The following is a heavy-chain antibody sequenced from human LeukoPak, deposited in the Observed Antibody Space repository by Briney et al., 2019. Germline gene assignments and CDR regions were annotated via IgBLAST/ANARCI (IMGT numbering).Heavy chain of an antibody. Sequence: GSLRLSFAAPGFMFTSYAMSWVRQAPGKGLEWVAAISGGGTTTYYADSVKGRFTISRDTSKKTLYLEMNSLRAEDTAIYYCAKELVAAAGLYFDYWGQGTLVTVSS. CDR3: AKELVAAAGLYFDY. J-gene: IGHJ4*02. CDR2: ISGGGTTT. CDR1: GFMFTSYA. D-gene: IGHD6-13*01. V-gene: IGHV3-23*01.